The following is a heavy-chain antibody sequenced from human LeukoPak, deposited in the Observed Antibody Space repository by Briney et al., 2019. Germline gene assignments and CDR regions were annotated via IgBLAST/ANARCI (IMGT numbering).Heavy chain of an antibody. CDR3: AIGPHKHLGPYSSAGAGGDS. CDR2: ISSSSSYI. J-gene: IGHJ5*01. Sequence: PGGSLRLSCAASGSTFSSYSMNWVRQAPGKGLEWVSSISSSSSYIYYADSVKGRFTISRDNAKNSLYLQMDSLTPEDTAIYYGAIGPHKHLGPYSSAGAGGDSWAQGPLAPVS. D-gene: IGHD6-25*01. CDR1: GSTFSSYS. V-gene: IGHV3-21*01.